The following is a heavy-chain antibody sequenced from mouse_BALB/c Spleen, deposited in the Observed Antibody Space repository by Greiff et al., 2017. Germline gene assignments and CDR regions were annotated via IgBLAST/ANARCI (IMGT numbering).Heavy chain of an antibody. J-gene: IGHJ3*01. CDR1: GFTFSSFG. D-gene: IGHD1-1*01. Sequence: DVMLVESGGGLVQPGGSRKLSCAASGFTFSSFGMHWVRQAPEKGLEWVAYISSGSSIIYYADTVKGRFTISRDNPKNTLFLQMTSLRSEDTAMYYCARVPVREGFAYWGQGTLVTVSA. V-gene: IGHV5-17*02. CDR2: ISSGSSII. CDR3: ARVPVREGFAY.